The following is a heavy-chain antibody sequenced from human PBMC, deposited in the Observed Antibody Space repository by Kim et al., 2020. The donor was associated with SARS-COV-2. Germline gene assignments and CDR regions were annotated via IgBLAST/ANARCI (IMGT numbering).Heavy chain of an antibody. Sequence: SETLSLTCAVYGGSFSGYYWSWIRQPPGKGLEWIGEINHSGSTNYNPSLKSRVTISVDTSKNQFSLKLSSVTAADTAVYYCARDPVAGHYYYYGMDVWGQGTTVTVSS. D-gene: IGHD6-19*01. CDR2: INHSGST. CDR1: GGSFSGYY. J-gene: IGHJ6*02. V-gene: IGHV4-34*01. CDR3: ARDPVAGHYYYYGMDV.